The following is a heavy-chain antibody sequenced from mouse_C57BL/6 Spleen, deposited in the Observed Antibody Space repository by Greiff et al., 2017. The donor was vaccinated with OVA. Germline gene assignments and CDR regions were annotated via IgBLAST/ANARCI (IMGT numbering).Heavy chain of an antibody. V-gene: IGHV1-53*01. Sequence: QVQLQQPGTELVKPGASVKLSCKASGYTFTSYWMHWVKQRPGQGLEWIGNINPSNGGTKYNEKFKSKANMTVDKSSSTAYMQLSSLTSEDSAVYYCARNWDEGYYFDYWGQGTTLTVSS. D-gene: IGHD4-1*01. J-gene: IGHJ2*01. CDR1: GYTFTSYW. CDR2: INPSNGGT. CDR3: ARNWDEGYYFDY.